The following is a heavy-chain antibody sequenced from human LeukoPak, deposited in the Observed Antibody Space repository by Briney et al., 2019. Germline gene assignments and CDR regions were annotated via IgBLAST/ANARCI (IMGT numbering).Heavy chain of an antibody. CDR3: ARAKYYDSRGPDY. J-gene: IGHJ4*02. CDR2: IKQDGSEK. D-gene: IGHD3-22*01. V-gene: IGHV3-7*01. CDR1: GFTFSSYS. Sequence: GGSLRLSCAASGFTFSSYSMNWVRQAPGKGLEWVANIKQDGSEKYYVDSVKGRFTISRDNAKNSPYLQMNSLRAEDTAVYYCARAKYYDSRGPDYWGQGTLVTVSS.